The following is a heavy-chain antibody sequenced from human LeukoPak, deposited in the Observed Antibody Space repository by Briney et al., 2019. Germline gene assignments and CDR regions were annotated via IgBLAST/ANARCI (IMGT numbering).Heavy chain of an antibody. Sequence: SVKVSCKASGGTFSSYAISWVRQAPGQGLEWMGGIIPIFGTANYAQKFQGRVTITADESTSTAYMELSSLRSEDTAVYYCAREDCSGGSCYSGYWGQGTLVTVSS. D-gene: IGHD2-15*01. CDR1: GGTFSSYA. CDR2: IIPIFGTA. CDR3: AREDCSGGSCYSGY. J-gene: IGHJ4*02. V-gene: IGHV1-69*13.